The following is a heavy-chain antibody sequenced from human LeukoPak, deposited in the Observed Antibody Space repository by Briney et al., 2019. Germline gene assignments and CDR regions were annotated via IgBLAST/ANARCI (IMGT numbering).Heavy chain of an antibody. Sequence: SETLSLTCTVSGGSISSYYWSWIRQPPGKGLEWIGYIYYSGSTNYNPSLKSRVTISVDTSKNQFSLKLSSVTAADTAVYYCARGRVYCSGGSCSLAFDIWGQGTMVTVSS. D-gene: IGHD2-15*01. CDR2: IYYSGST. CDR3: ARGRVYCSGGSCSLAFDI. J-gene: IGHJ3*02. CDR1: GGSISSYY. V-gene: IGHV4-59*12.